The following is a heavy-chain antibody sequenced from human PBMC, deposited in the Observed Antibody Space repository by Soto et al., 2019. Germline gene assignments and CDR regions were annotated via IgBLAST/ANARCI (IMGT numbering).Heavy chain of an antibody. J-gene: IGHJ6*02. Sequence: ASVKVSCKASGYPFTGYYMHWVRQAPGQGLEWMGWINPNSGGTNYAQKFQGRVTVTRDTSISTAYMELSRLRSDDTAVYYCARVYHTIFGVVPYGMDVWGQGTTVTVS. D-gene: IGHD3-3*01. CDR1: GYPFTGYY. CDR2: INPNSGGT. CDR3: ARVYHTIFGVVPYGMDV. V-gene: IGHV1-2*02.